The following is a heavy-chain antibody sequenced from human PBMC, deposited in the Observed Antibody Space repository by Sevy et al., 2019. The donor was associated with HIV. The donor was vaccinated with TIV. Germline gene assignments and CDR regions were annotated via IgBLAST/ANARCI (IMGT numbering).Heavy chain of an antibody. Sequence: GGSLRLSCAASGFTVSDNYMAWVRLAPGKGLEWVSLIDSDGSAYYADTVKGRFTISRDNVKNTLYLQINALRAEDTGLYFCARDRYYDASRYYYYYYGMDVWGQGTTVTVSS. V-gene: IGHV3-66*01. D-gene: IGHD3-22*01. J-gene: IGHJ6*02. CDR2: IDSDGSA. CDR1: GFTVSDNY. CDR3: ARDRYYDASRYYYYYYGMDV.